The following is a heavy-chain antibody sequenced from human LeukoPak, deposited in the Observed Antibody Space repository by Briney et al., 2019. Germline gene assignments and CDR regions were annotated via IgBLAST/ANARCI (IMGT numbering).Heavy chain of an antibody. J-gene: IGHJ4*02. V-gene: IGHV3-7*01. CDR2: IKQDGSEK. CDR3: ARDHYSDSSGYKDFDY. Sequence: GGSLRLSCAASGFTFSSYWMSWVRQAPGKGPGWVANIKQDGSEKYYVDSVKGRFTISRDNAKNSLYLQMNSLRAEDTAVYYCARDHYSDSSGYKDFDYWGQGSLVTVSS. CDR1: GFTFSSYW. D-gene: IGHD3-22*01.